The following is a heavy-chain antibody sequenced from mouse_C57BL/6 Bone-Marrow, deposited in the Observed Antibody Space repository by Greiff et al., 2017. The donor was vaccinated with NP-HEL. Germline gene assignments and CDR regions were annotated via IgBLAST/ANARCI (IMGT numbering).Heavy chain of an antibody. Sequence: EVMLVESGGGLVKPGGSLKLSCAASGFTFSSYTMSWVRQTPEKRLEWVATISGGGGNTYYPDSVKGRFTISRDNAKNTLYLQMSSLRSEDTALYYCARPGITTVVGAMDYWGQGTSVTVSS. V-gene: IGHV5-9*01. D-gene: IGHD1-1*01. CDR2: ISGGGGNT. CDR1: GFTFSSYT. J-gene: IGHJ4*01. CDR3: ARPGITTVVGAMDY.